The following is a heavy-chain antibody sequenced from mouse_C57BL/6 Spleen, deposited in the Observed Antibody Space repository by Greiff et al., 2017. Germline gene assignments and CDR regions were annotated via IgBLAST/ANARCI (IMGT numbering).Heavy chain of an antibody. CDR2: ISSGSSTI. Sequence: EVHLVESGGGLVKPGGSLKLSCAASGFTFSDYGMHWVRQAPEKGLEWVAYISSGSSTIYYADTVKGRFTISRDNAKNTLFLQMTSLRSEDTAMDYCARERFPGAKDYWGQGTSVTVSS. CDR3: ARERFPGAKDY. CDR1: GFTFSDYG. V-gene: IGHV5-17*01. J-gene: IGHJ4*01.